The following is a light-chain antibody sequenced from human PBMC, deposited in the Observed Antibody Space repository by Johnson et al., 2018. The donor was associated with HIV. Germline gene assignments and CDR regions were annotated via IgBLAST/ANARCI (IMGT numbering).Light chain of an antibody. CDR1: SSNIGNNY. CDR2: DNN. J-gene: IGLJ1*01. Sequence: QSVLTQPPSVSAAPGQKVTISCSGSSSNIGNNYVSWYQQLPGTAPKLLIYDNNKRPSGIPDRFSGSKSGTSATLGITGLQTGEEADYNCGTWDSSLSTGGVFGTGTKVTVL. CDR3: GTWDSSLSTGGV. V-gene: IGLV1-51*01.